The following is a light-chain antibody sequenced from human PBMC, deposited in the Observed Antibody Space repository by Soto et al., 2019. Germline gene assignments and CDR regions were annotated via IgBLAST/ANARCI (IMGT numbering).Light chain of an antibody. CDR1: QTISTW. CDR2: TAS. J-gene: IGKJ1*01. V-gene: IGKV1-5*01. CDR3: QQYNSFWT. Sequence: NQMTQSPSTLSASVGEGVTITCRASQTISTWVAWYQQKPGKAPKLLIYTASSLESGVPSRFSGSGSGTEFTLTISSLQPDDFATYYCQQYNSFWTFGQGTKVDIK.